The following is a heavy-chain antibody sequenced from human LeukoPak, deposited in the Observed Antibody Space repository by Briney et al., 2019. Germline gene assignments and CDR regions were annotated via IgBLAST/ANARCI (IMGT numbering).Heavy chain of an antibody. J-gene: IGHJ2*01. CDR1: GFTFSSYD. Sequence: GGSLRLSCAASGFTFSSYDIHWVRQATGKGLEGVSGIGTAGEIYYPGSVKGRFTISRENAKNSLYLQMNSLRAGDTAVYYCARAAYSSTWYSRYFDLWGRGTLVTVSS. D-gene: IGHD6-13*01. V-gene: IGHV3-13*01. CDR2: IGTAGEI. CDR3: ARAAYSSTWYSRYFDL.